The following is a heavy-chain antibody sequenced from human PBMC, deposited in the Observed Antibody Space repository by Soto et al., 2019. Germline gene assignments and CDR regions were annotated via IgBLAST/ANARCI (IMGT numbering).Heavy chain of an antibody. Sequence: QVQLVQSGAEVKKPGTSVKLSCKTSGGTFRNYAINWVRQAPGQGLEWMGGNIPVFGTANYAQTFQGRFTITADESTSTAYMELSSLRSEDTAVYYCAIPLPKQQLVRGAFDHWGQGTLVTVAS. CDR3: AIPLPKQQLVRGAFDH. CDR2: NIPVFGTA. J-gene: IGHJ4*02. V-gene: IGHV1-69*01. D-gene: IGHD6-13*01. CDR1: GGTFRNYA.